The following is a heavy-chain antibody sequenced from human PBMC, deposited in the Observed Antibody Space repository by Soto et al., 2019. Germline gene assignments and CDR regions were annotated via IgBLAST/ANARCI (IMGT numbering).Heavy chain of an antibody. D-gene: IGHD3-22*01. CDR3: ARASHYYDSSGYYYDY. CDR1: GGSISSGYYY. V-gene: IGHV4-30-4*01. J-gene: IGHJ4*02. CDR2: IYYSGST. Sequence: SETLSLTCTVSGGSISSGYYYWSWIRQPPGKGLEWIGYIYYSGSTYYNPSLKSRVTISVDTSKNQFSLKLSSVTAADTAVYYCARASHYYDSSGYYYDYWGQGTLVTVSS.